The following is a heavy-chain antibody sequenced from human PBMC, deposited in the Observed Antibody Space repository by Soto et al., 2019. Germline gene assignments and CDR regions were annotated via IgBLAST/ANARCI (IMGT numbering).Heavy chain of an antibody. CDR1: GNTFTSYD. Sequence: QVQLVQSGAEVKKPGASVKVSCKASGNTFTSYDINWVRQATGQGLEYLGWMNPNSGNTAYVQKFQGRVTMTWDTSITTAYMELSGLRSEDTALYFCARGVKYGAYSRWFDPWGQGTLVTVSS. CDR3: ARGVKYGAYSRWFDP. D-gene: IGHD4-17*01. V-gene: IGHV1-8*01. CDR2: MNPNSGNT. J-gene: IGHJ5*02.